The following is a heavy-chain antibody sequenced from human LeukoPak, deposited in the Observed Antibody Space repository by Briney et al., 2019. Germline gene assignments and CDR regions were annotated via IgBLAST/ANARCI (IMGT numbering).Heavy chain of an antibody. J-gene: IGHJ6*02. D-gene: IGHD3-10*01. Sequence: GGSLRLSCAAPGFTFSSYAMSWVRQAPGKGLEWVSAISGSGGSTYYADSVKGRFTISRDNSKNTLYLQMNSLRAEDTAVYYCARETLGSGSYYNDYYYYGMDVWGQGTTVTVSS. V-gene: IGHV3-23*01. CDR3: ARETLGSGSYYNDYYYYGMDV. CDR2: ISGSGGST. CDR1: GFTFSSYA.